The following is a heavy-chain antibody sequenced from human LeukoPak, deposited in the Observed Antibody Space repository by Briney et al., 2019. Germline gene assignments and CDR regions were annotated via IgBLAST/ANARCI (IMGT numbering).Heavy chain of an antibody. D-gene: IGHD6-6*01. Sequence: ASVKVSCKASGYTFPSYFMHWVRQAPGQGREGMGIINPTGDSTAYAQKFQGRVTMTRDTSTSTVYMELSSLRSDDTAVYYCARTAARRFDYWGQGTLVTVSS. CDR2: INPTGDST. J-gene: IGHJ4*02. CDR3: ARTAARRFDY. V-gene: IGHV1-46*01. CDR1: GYTFPSYF.